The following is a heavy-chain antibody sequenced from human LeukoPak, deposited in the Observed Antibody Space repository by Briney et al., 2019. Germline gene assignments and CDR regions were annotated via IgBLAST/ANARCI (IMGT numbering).Heavy chain of an antibody. Sequence: ASVKVTCKASIYIFTSYGISWVRQAPGQGLEWMGWISAYNGNTNYAQKLRGRVTMTTDTSTSTAYMELRSLRSDDTAVYYCARDIYGSGADYWGQGTLVTVSS. CDR1: IYIFTSYG. D-gene: IGHD3-10*01. J-gene: IGHJ4*02. CDR2: ISAYNGNT. CDR3: ARDIYGSGADY. V-gene: IGHV1-18*01.